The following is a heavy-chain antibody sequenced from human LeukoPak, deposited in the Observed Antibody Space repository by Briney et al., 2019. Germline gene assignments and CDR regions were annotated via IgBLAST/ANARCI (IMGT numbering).Heavy chain of an antibody. V-gene: IGHV4-34*01. CDR2: INHSGST. CDR3: ARGRVIVAGGRFDP. CDR1: GGSFSGYY. J-gene: IGHJ5*02. Sequence: SETLSLTCAVYGGSFSGYYWNWIRQPPGKGLEWIGEINHSGSTNYNSSLKSRVTISVDTSKNQFSLKLSSVTAADTAVYYCARGRVIVAGGRFDPWGQGTLVTVSS. D-gene: IGHD4-23*01.